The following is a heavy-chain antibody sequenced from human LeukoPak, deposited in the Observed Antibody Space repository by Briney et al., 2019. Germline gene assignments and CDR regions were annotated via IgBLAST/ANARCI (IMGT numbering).Heavy chain of an antibody. V-gene: IGHV3-21*01. J-gene: IGHJ6*02. Sequence: GGSLRLSCAASGFTFSSYSMNWVRQAPGKGLEWVSSISSSSSYIYYADSVKGRFTISRDNAKNSLYLQMNSLRAEDTAVYYCARASDYYYGSGETLFGYGMDVWGQGTTVTVSS. D-gene: IGHD3-10*01. CDR2: ISSSSSYI. CDR3: ARASDYYYGSGETLFGYGMDV. CDR1: GFTFSSYS.